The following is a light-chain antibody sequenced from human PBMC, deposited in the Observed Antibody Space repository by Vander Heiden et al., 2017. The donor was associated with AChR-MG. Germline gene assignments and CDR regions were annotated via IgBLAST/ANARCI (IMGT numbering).Light chain of an antibody. V-gene: IGKV3-15*01. CDR3: QQYNKWPLT. Sequence: EIVMTQSPATLSVSPGERATLSCRASESVSSNLAWYQQKPGQAPRLLIYGASTGATGIPARFSGSGSGTEFTLTISSLQSEDFAVYYCQQYNKWPLTFGGRTKVEIK. CDR1: ESVSSN. CDR2: GAS. J-gene: IGKJ4*01.